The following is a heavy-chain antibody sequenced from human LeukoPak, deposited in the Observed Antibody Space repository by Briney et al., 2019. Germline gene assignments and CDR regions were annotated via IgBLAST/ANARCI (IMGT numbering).Heavy chain of an antibody. D-gene: IGHD1-26*01. CDR1: GGSISSYY. V-gene: IGHV4-59*01. CDR2: IYYSGST. CDR3: ARAVYSGSYYYYYYMDV. J-gene: IGHJ6*03. Sequence: PSETLPLTCTVSGGSISSYYWSWIRQPPGKGLEWIGYIYYSGSTNYNPSLKSRVTISVDTSKNQFSLKLSSVTAADTAVYYCARAVYSGSYYYYYYMDVWGKGTTVTVSS.